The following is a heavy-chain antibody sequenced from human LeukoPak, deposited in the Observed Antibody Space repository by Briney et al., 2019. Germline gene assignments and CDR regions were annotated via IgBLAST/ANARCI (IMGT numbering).Heavy chain of an antibody. D-gene: IGHD5-12*01. J-gene: IGHJ2*01. CDR2: IWYDGGNK. Sequence: GGSLRLSCAASGFTFSRFGMHWVRQAPGKGLEWVAVIWYDGGNKYYADSVKGRFSVSRDNSKNTLYLQMNSLRAEDTAVYYCARDLGGYDRSGYFDLWGRGTQVTVSS. CDR3: ARDLGGYDRSGYFDL. V-gene: IGHV3-33*01. CDR1: GFTFSRFG.